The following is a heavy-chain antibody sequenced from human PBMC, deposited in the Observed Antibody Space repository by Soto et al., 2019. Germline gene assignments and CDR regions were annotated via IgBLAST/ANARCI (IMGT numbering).Heavy chain of an antibody. J-gene: IGHJ4*02. Sequence: SETLSLTCTVSGGSISSYYSSWIRQPPGKGLEWIGYIYYSGSTNYNPSLKSRVTISVDTSKNQFSLKLSSVTAADTAVYYCGRGQYYDILGWGQGTLVTVSS. CDR3: GRGQYYDILG. CDR1: GGSISSYY. D-gene: IGHD3-9*01. V-gene: IGHV4-59*01. CDR2: IYYSGST.